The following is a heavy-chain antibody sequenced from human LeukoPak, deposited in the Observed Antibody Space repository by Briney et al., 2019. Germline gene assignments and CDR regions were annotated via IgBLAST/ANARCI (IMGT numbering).Heavy chain of an antibody. Sequence: GGSLRLSCAASGSTFSSYSMNWVRQAPGKGLEWVSSISSSSSYIYYADSVKGRFTISRDNAKNSLYLQMNSLRAEDTAVYYCARDSSSSHYYYMDVWGKGTTVTVSS. CDR2: ISSSSSYI. CDR3: ARDSSSSHYYYMDV. V-gene: IGHV3-21*01. CDR1: GSTFSSYS. J-gene: IGHJ6*03. D-gene: IGHD6-6*01.